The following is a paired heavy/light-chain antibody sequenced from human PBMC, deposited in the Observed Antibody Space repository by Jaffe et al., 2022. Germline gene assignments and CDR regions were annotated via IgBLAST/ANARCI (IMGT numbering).Light chain of an antibody. J-gene: IGKJ1*01. CDR1: QTIGDS. CDR2: YSS. CDR3: HQSSSLPQT. V-gene: IGKV6-21*02. Sequence: EIVLTQSPDYQSVTPGEKITISCRASQTIGDSLHWYQQRPDQSPKLLIRYSSESMSGVPSRFSGSGSGTDFTLTINSLEAEDAATYYCHQSSSLPQTFGQGTKVEIK.
Heavy chain of an antibody. D-gene: IGHD3-16*01. V-gene: IGHV1-18*01. CDR3: ARDPSLIPPAKNWFDP. CDR2: ISGYNGHT. J-gene: IGHJ5*02. Sequence: QVHLVQSGGEVKKPGASVKVSCKASGYTFTSYGISWVRQAPGQGLEWLGWISGYNGHTSYAQNLQDRLTLTTDITTSTAYMELRSLRSDDTAVYYCARDPSLIPPAKNWFDPWGQGTLVIVSS. CDR1: GYTFTSYG.